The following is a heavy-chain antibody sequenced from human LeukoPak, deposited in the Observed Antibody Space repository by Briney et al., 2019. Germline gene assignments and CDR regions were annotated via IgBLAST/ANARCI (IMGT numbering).Heavy chain of an antibody. D-gene: IGHD2-2*01. J-gene: IGHJ5*02. Sequence: GGSLRLSCAASGFTFSSYSMNWVRQAPGKGLEWVSSISSSSSYIYYADSVKGRFTISRDNAKNSLYLQTNSLRAEDTAVYYCAREATVNIVVVPAPNWFDPWGQGTLVTVSS. V-gene: IGHV3-21*01. CDR2: ISSSSSYI. CDR1: GFTFSSYS. CDR3: AREATVNIVVVPAPNWFDP.